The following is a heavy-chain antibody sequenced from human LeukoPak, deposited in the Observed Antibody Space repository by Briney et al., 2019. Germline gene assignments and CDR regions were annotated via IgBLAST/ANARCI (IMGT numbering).Heavy chain of an antibody. J-gene: IGHJ4*02. D-gene: IGHD6-13*01. V-gene: IGHV4-39*01. CDR2: IYYSGGT. Sequence: PSETLSLTCSVSGGSISTSYYWGWIRQPPGKGLEWIGSIYYSGGTYYNPSLKSRVTISVDTSKNHFSLNLSSVTAADTAVYYCARHDSLAAPGDDYWGQGTLVTVSS. CDR1: GGSISTSYY. CDR3: ARHDSLAAPGDDY.